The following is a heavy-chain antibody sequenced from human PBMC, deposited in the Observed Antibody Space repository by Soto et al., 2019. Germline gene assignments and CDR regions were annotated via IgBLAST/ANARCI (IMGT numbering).Heavy chain of an antibody. J-gene: IGHJ2*01. CDR2: ISAYNGNT. D-gene: IGHD4-17*01. V-gene: IGHV1-18*01. CDR3: ARDYDYGHSSEWYFDL. Sequence: QVQLVQSGAEVKKTGASVKVSCKASGYTFTSYGISWVRQAPGQGLEWMGWISAYNGNTNYAQKLQGRVTMTTDTSTSTAYMDLRSMRFDDTAVYYCARDYDYGHSSEWYFDLWGRGTLVTVSS. CDR1: GYTFTSYG.